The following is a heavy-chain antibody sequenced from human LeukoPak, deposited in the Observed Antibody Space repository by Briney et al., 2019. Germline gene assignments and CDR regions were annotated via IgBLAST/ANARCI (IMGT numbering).Heavy chain of an antibody. J-gene: IGHJ4*02. CDR2: ISPSGST. CDR3: ARGSVRLDY. V-gene: IGHV4-61*02. Sequence: TPSLTCTVSGDSISSSDNYWSWIRQPAGKGLEWIGRISPSGSTLYNPSLKSRVTLSVDTSKNQFSLKLTSVTAADTAIYYCARGSVRLDYWGQGTLVTASS. CDR1: GDSISSSDNY. D-gene: IGHD4-17*01.